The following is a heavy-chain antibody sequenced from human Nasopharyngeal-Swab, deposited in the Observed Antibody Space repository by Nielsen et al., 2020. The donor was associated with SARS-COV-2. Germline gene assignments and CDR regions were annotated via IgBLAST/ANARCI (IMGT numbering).Heavy chain of an antibody. Sequence: RQAPGKGLEWIGYIYYSGSTNYNPSLKSRVTISVDTSKNQFSLKLSSVTAADTAMYYCARYYSSGNFDYWGQGTLVTVSS. CDR2: IYYSGST. V-gene: IGHV4-59*01. D-gene: IGHD6-19*01. J-gene: IGHJ4*02. CDR3: ARYYSSGNFDY.